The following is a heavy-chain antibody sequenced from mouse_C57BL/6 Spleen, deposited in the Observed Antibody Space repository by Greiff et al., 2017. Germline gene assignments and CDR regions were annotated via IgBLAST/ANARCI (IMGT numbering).Heavy chain of an antibody. CDR1: GYTFTSYG. J-gene: IGHJ3*01. Sequence: QVQLQQSGAELARPGASVKLSCKASGYTFTSYGISWVKQRTGQGLEWIGEIYPRSGNTYYDEKFKGKATLTADKSSSTAYMELRSLTSEDSAVYFCARGGVYGSYVSWFAYWGQGTLVTVSA. D-gene: IGHD1-1*02. V-gene: IGHV1-81*01. CDR2: IYPRSGNT. CDR3: ARGGVYGSYVSWFAY.